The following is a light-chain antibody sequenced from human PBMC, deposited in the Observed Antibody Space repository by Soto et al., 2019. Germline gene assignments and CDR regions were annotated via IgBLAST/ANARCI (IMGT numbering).Light chain of an antibody. Sequence: EIVMTRSPATLSVSPGERATLSCRASQSVSSNNLAWYQQKPGQTPRLLIYDASTRATGIPDRFSGSGSGTEFTLTISGLQSEDFAAYYCQQFDKWPPSTFGQGTKVDIK. CDR3: QQFDKWPPST. CDR2: DAS. J-gene: IGKJ1*01. CDR1: QSVSSN. V-gene: IGKV3-15*01.